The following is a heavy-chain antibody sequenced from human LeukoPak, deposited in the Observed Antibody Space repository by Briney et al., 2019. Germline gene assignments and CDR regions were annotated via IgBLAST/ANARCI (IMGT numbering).Heavy chain of an antibody. J-gene: IGHJ6*04. V-gene: IGHV3-33*01. Sequence: PGGSLRLSCAASGFTFSSYGMHWVRQAPGKGLEWVAVIWYDGSNKYYADSVKGRFTISRDNSENTLYLQMNSLRAEDTAVYYCARDLFRAAAGKRAYYYGMDVWGKGTTVTVSS. D-gene: IGHD6-13*01. CDR1: GFTFSSYG. CDR2: IWYDGSNK. CDR3: ARDLFRAAAGKRAYYYGMDV.